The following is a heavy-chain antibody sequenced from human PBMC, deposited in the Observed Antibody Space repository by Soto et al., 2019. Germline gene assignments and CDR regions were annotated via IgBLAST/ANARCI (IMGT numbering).Heavy chain of an antibody. CDR3: ARDSVSEYYDFWSGSYGMDV. Sequence: SDTLSVTWAVSGGSISSSNWWSWVRQPPGKGLEWIGEIYHSGSTNYNPSLKSRATISVDKSKNQFSLKLSSVTAADTAVYYCARDSVSEYYDFWSGSYGMDVWGQGTTVTVSS. V-gene: IGHV4-4*02. CDR1: GGSISSSNW. CDR2: IYHSGST. J-gene: IGHJ6*02. D-gene: IGHD3-3*01.